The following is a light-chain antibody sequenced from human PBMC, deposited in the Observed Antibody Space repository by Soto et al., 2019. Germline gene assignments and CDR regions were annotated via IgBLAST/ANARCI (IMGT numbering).Light chain of an antibody. Sequence: EIVLTQSPATLSLSPGERATLSCRASQSVSSYLAWYQQKTGQAPMLLIYDASNRATGIAATFSRSGSGTDFTLTISSLESEDFAVYYCQQRSNWLTFGGGTKVEIK. J-gene: IGKJ4*01. CDR2: DAS. CDR1: QSVSSY. CDR3: QQRSNWLT. V-gene: IGKV3-11*01.